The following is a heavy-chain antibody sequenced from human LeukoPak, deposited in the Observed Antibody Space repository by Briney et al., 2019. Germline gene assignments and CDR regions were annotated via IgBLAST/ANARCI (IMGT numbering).Heavy chain of an antibody. D-gene: IGHD6-19*01. CDR1: GYTFTGYY. V-gene: IGHV1-2*02. Sequence: ASVKVSCKASGYTFTGYYMHWVRQAPGQGLEWMGWINPNSGGTNYAQKFQGRVTMTRDTSISTAYMELSRLRSDDTAVYYCARDTDSFDSSGWGASGYWGQGTLVTVFS. CDR2: INPNSGGT. J-gene: IGHJ4*02. CDR3: ARDTDSFDSSGWGASGY.